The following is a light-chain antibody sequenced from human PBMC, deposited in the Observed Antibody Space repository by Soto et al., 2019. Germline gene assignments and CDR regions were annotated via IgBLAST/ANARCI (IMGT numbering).Light chain of an antibody. Sequence: DIQMTQSPATLSASFGERVKITGRASQSIGDYLAWYQDKPGKAPRLLIYDDSNLKSGVPSRFSGSGSGTEFTLTIANLQPDDFATYYCQQYDIYRTFGPGTKVDIK. CDR1: QSIGDY. CDR2: DDS. V-gene: IGKV1-5*01. J-gene: IGKJ1*01. CDR3: QQYDIYRT.